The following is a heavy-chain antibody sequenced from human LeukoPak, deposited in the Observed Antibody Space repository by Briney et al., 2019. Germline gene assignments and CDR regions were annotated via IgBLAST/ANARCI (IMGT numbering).Heavy chain of an antibody. CDR3: SRLTYDDYNNNYSFDY. V-gene: IGHV4-59*08. CDR2: IYYSGST. J-gene: IGHJ4*02. Sequence: PSETLSLTCTVSGGPIRGDYWSWLRQPPGKGLEWIGYIYYSGSTNYNPSLKSRVTMSVDMSKNQFSLKLRSVTAADTAVYYCSRLTYDDYNNNYSFDYWGQGTLVAVSS. CDR1: GGPIRGDY. D-gene: IGHD4-11*01.